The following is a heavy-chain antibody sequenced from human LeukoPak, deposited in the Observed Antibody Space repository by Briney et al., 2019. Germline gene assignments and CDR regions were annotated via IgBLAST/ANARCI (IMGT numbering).Heavy chain of an antibody. CDR2: IDWDDDK. V-gene: IGHV2-70*11. Sequence: SGPALVKPTQTLTLTCTFSGFSLSTTGMCVTWFRQPPGKALEWLARIDWDDDKYYSTSLKTRLTISKDTSKDQVVLTLTYMDPVDTATYYCTRISPWPKRTAVARDFWGQGTLVTVSS. D-gene: IGHD6-19*01. CDR3: TRISPWPKRTAVARDF. CDR1: GFSLSTTGMC. J-gene: IGHJ4*02.